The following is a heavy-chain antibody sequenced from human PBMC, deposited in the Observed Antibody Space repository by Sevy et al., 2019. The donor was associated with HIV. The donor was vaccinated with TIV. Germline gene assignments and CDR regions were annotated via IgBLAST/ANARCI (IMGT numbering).Heavy chain of an antibody. J-gene: IGHJ4*02. CDR2: ISYDGSNK. V-gene: IGHV3-30*18. D-gene: IGHD2-21*02. Sequence: GGSLRLSCAASGFTFSSYGMHWVRQAPGKGLEWVAVISYDGSNKYYADSVKGRFTISRDNSKNTLYLQMNSLRAEDTAVYYCAKDPAYCGGDCYSEFFDYWGQGTLVTVSS. CDR1: GFTFSSYG. CDR3: AKDPAYCGGDCYSEFFDY.